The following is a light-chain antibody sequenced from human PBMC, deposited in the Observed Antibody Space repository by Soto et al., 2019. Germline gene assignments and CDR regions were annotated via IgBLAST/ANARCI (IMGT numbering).Light chain of an antibody. V-gene: IGKV3-15*01. J-gene: IGKJ2*03. Sequence: EIVMTHSPATLSVSPGERATLSCRASQSISRNLAWYQQKPGQAPRLLIYAASTRATGLPARFSGSGSGTEFTLTISSLQSEDFAVYYCQQYREWPIYSFGQVTKVDNK. CDR3: QQYREWPIYS. CDR2: AAS. CDR1: QSISRN.